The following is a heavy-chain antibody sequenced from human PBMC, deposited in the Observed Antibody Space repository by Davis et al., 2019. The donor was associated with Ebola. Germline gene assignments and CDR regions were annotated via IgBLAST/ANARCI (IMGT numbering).Heavy chain of an antibody. J-gene: IGHJ4*02. Sequence: PGGSLRLSCAASGFTFSDYYMSWIRQAPAKGLEWVSYISYDSSYINYADSVKGRFTISRDNAKNSLYLQMNSLRAEDTAVYYCARGGLYNSKFDYWGQGALVTVSS. CDR3: ARGGLYNSKFDY. CDR2: ISYDSSYI. D-gene: IGHD1-20*01. CDR1: GFTFSDYY. V-gene: IGHV3-11*06.